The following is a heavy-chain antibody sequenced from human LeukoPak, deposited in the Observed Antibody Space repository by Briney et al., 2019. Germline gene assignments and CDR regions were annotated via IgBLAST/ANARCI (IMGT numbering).Heavy chain of an antibody. J-gene: IGHJ1*01. CDR2: ICGSGGST. D-gene: IGHD5/OR15-5a*01. CDR1: GFTFSSYA. CDR3: AKLPHAIYEKYFQH. Sequence: PGGSLRLSCAASGFTFSSYAMSWVRQAPGKGLEWVSAICGSGGSTYYADSVKGRFTISRDNSKNTLYLQMNSLRAEDTAVYYCAKLPHAIYEKYFQHWGQGTLVTVSS. V-gene: IGHV3-23*01.